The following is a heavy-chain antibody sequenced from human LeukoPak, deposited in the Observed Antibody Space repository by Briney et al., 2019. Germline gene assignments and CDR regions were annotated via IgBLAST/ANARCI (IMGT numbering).Heavy chain of an antibody. CDR3: ARHAWYSSSWSGAFDI. D-gene: IGHD6-13*01. CDR1: GGSISSSSYY. CDR2: IYYSGST. Sequence: PSETLSLTCTVSGGSISSSSYYWGWIRQPPGKGLEWIGSIYYSGSTYYNPSLKSRVTISVDTSKNQFSLKLSSVTAADTAVYYCARHAWYSSSWSGAFDIWGQGTMVTVSS. V-gene: IGHV4-39*01. J-gene: IGHJ3*02.